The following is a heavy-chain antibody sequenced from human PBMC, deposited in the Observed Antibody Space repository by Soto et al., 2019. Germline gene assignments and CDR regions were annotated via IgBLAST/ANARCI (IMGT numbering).Heavy chain of an antibody. V-gene: IGHV3-30-3*01. CDR1: GFTFSSYA. J-gene: IGHJ6*02. CDR2: ISYDGSNK. CDR3: ACESIAVAGYYYYGMDV. Sequence: GGSLRLSCAASGFTFSSYAMHWVRQAPGKGLEWVAVISYDGSNKYYADSVKGRFTISRDNSKNTLYLQMNSLRAEDTAVYYCACESIAVAGYYYYGMDVWGQGTTVTVSS. D-gene: IGHD6-19*01.